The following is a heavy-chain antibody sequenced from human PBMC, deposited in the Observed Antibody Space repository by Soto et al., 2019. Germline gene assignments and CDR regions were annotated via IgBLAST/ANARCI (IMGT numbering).Heavy chain of an antibody. J-gene: IGHJ6*02. CDR1: GYTFYSRS. D-gene: IGHD5-18*01. V-gene: IGHV1-18*01. Sequence: QAQLVQSGAEVKKPGASVKVSCKASGYTFYSRSISWVRQGPGQGLEWMGRINADYGNTQYAQKFRGRVTMTTDTSTTTVYMELTNLRSDDTAVYYCARCIQGDYYYGMDVWGQGTTVTVSS. CDR2: INADYGNT. CDR3: ARCIQGDYYYGMDV.